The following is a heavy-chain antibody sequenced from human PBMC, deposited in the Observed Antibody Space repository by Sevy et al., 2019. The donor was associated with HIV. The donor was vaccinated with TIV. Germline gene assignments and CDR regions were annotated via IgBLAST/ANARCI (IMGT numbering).Heavy chain of an antibody. V-gene: IGHV1-8*01. CDR3: AIPYYDSSGYLDY. CDR2: MNPNSGNK. D-gene: IGHD3-22*01. Sequence: ASVKVSCKASGYTFTSYDINWVRQATGQGLEWMGWMNPNSGNKGYAQKFQGRVTMTRNTSISTAYMELSSLRSEDTAVYYCAIPYYDSSGYLDYWGQGTLVTVSS. CDR1: GYTFTSYD. J-gene: IGHJ4*02.